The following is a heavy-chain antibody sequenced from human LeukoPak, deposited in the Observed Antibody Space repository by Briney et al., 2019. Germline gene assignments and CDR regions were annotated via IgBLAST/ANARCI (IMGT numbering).Heavy chain of an antibody. V-gene: IGHV3-11*04. CDR1: GFIFSDYY. D-gene: IGHD3-22*01. CDR2: ISSSGSTM. CDR3: ARDSFTSHYYDSSGYRKDAFDI. J-gene: IGHJ3*02. Sequence: GGSLRLSCAASGFIFSDYYMSWIRQAPGKGLEWVSYISSSGSTMYYTDSVKGRFTISRDNAKDSLYLQMNSLRAEDTAVYYCARDSFTSHYYDSSGYRKDAFDIWGQGTMVTVSS.